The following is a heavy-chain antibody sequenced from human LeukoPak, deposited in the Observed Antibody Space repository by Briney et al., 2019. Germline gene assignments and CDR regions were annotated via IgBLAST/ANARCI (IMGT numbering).Heavy chain of an antibody. J-gene: IGHJ6*02. CDR3: ARDLFTATNSPYGMDV. V-gene: IGHV3-7*01. CDR2: IKQDGSEK. CDR1: GFTFSSYG. D-gene: IGHD2/OR15-2a*01. Sequence: GGSLRLSCAASGFTFSSYGMHWVRQAPGKGLEWVANIKQDGSEKYYVDSVKGRFTISRDNAKNTLYLQMNSLRAEDTAVYYCARDLFTATNSPYGMDVWGQGTTVTVSS.